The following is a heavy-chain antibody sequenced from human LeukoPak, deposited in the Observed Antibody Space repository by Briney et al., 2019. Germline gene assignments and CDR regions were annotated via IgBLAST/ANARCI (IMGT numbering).Heavy chain of an antibody. CDR1: GDSISSSRHS. CDR2: ISYSGST. Sequence: SETLSLPCTVSGDSISSSRHSWGWIRQPPGKGLEWIGSISYSGSTYYNPSLKTRVTMSVDTSENQFSLKLSSVTAADSTVYYCVRIYCTSTSCYGDSYYGMDVWGQGTTVTVSS. J-gene: IGHJ6*02. CDR3: VRIYCTSTSCYGDSYYGMDV. D-gene: IGHD2-2*01. V-gene: IGHV4-39*01.